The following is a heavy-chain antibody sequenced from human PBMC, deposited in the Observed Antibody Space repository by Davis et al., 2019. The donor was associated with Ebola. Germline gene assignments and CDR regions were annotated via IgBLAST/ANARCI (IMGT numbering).Heavy chain of an antibody. CDR3: AKGGARYFYHYYGMDV. J-gene: IGHJ6*02. D-gene: IGHD2/OR15-2a*01. CDR1: GFTFSSYA. V-gene: IGHV3-23*03. CDR2: IYSGGST. Sequence: GESLKISCAASGFTFSSYAMSWVRQAPGKGLEWVSVIYSGGSTYYADSVKGRFTISRDNSKNTLYLQMNSLRADDTALYYCAKGGARYFYHYYGMDVWGQGTTVTVSS.